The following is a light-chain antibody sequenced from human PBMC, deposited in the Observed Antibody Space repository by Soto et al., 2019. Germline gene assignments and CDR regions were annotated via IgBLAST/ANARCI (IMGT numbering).Light chain of an antibody. J-gene: IGLJ2*01. V-gene: IGLV2-8*01. CDR1: SSDVGASNY. CDR2: DVI. Sequence: QSALTQPPSASGSPGQSVTISCTGTSSDVGASNYVSWYQQHPGKAPKLMIYDVIKRPSGVPDRFSGFKSGNTASLTVSGLQTEDEADYYCCSYAGGNSLVFGGGTKVTVL. CDR3: CSYAGGNSLV.